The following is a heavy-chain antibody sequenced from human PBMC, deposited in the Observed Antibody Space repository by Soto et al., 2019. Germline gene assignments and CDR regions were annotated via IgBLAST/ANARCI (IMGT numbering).Heavy chain of an antibody. CDR1: GFTFSSYS. CDR3: AILLWFGELMPYYYGMDV. CDR2: ISSSSSYI. V-gene: IGHV3-21*01. J-gene: IGHJ6*02. Sequence: GGSLRLSCAASGFTFSSYSMNWVRQAPGKGLEWVSSISSSSSYIYYADSVKGRFTISRDNAKNSLYLQMNSLRAEDTAVYYCAILLWFGELMPYYYGMDVWGQGTTVTVSS. D-gene: IGHD3-10*01.